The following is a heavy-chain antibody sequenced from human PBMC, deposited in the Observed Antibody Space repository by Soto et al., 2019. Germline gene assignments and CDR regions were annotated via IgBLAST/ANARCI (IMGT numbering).Heavy chain of an antibody. D-gene: IGHD2-2*01. CDR2: INPNSGGT. CDR1: GYTFTVYY. V-gene: IGHV1-2*04. CDR3: ARDRGVVPAANWFDP. Sequence: ASVKVSCKASGYTFTVYYMHWVRQAPGQGLEWMGWINPNSGGTNYAQKFQGWVTMTMDTSISTAYMELSRLRSDDTAVYYCARDRGVVPAANWFDPWGQGTLVTVSS. J-gene: IGHJ5*02.